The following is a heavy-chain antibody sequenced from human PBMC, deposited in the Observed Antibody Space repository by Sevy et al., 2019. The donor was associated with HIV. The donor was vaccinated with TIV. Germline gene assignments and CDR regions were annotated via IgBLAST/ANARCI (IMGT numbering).Heavy chain of an antibody. V-gene: IGHV5-51*07. CDR3: ATSRSGYFDSSGDYKY. CDR2: IYPDDSDT. CDR1: GYSFTSHW. D-gene: IGHD3-22*01. Sequence: ESLKISCKGSGYSFTSHWIGWVHHMPGKGLEWMGIIYPDDSDTGYRPSFQGQVTLSADNSNSTAYLKWSSLKASDTAMYYCATSRSGYFDSSGDYKYWGQGTLVTVSS. J-gene: IGHJ4*02.